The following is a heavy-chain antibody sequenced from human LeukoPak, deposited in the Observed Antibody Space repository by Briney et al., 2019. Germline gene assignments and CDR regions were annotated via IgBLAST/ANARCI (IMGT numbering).Heavy chain of an antibody. D-gene: IGHD4-17*01. CDR1: GYTFTSYD. CDR3: ARGGFSVYYGDSDY. Sequence: ASVKVSCKASGYTFTSYDINWVRRATGQGLEWMGWMNPNSGNTGYAQKFQGRVTMTRNTSISTAYMELSSLRSEDTAVYYCARGGFSVYYGDSDYWGQGTLVTVSS. V-gene: IGHV1-8*01. CDR2: MNPNSGNT. J-gene: IGHJ4*02.